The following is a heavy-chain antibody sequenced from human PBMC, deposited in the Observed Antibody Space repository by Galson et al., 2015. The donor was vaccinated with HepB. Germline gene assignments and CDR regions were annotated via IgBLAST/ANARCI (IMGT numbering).Heavy chain of an antibody. CDR1: GFTFDDYA. CDR3: AKGFYTQGTFYYYMDV. J-gene: IGHJ6*03. Sequence: SLRLSCAASGFTFDDYAMHWVRQAPGKGLEWVSGISWNSGSIGYADSVKGRFTISRDNAKSSLYLQMNSLRAEDTALYYCAKGFYTQGTFYYYMDVWGKGTTVTVSS. CDR2: ISWNSGSI. D-gene: IGHD2-2*02. V-gene: IGHV3-9*01.